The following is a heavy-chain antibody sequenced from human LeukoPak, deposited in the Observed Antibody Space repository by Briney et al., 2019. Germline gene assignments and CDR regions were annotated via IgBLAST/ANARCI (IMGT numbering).Heavy chain of an antibody. D-gene: IGHD1-26*01. CDR1: GFTFRSYG. Sequence: PGGSLRLSCAASGFTFRSYGMNWVRQAPGKGLEWVSYITSSGSTIYYADSVKGRFTISRDNAKTSLYLQMNSLRAEDTAVYYCASEFIVGATFDYWGQGTQVTVSS. CDR3: ASEFIVGATFDY. J-gene: IGHJ4*02. V-gene: IGHV3-48*03. CDR2: ITSSGSTI.